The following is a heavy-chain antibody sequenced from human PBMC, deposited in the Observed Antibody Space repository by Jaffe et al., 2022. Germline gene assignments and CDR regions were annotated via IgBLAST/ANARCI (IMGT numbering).Heavy chain of an antibody. CDR1: GYTFTSYY. J-gene: IGHJ4*02. V-gene: IGHV1-46*01. CDR3: AREVVLSGDSSGYYSNYFDY. CDR2: INPSGGST. D-gene: IGHD3-22*01. Sequence: QVQLVQSGAEVKKPGASVKVSCKASGYTFTSYYMHWVRQAPGQGLEWMGIINPSGGSTSYAQKFQGRVTMTRDTSTSTVYMELSSLRSEDTAVYYCAREVVLSGDSSGYYSNYFDYWGQGTLVTVSS.